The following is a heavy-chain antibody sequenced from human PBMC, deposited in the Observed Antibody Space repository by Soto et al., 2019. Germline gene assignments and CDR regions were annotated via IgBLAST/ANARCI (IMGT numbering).Heavy chain of an antibody. CDR3: VSQRTSVLTQAYFDY. V-gene: IGHV4-39*01. D-gene: IGHD2-8*01. Sequence: SETLSLTCTVSGGAVSNSNYYWGWIRQSPGKGLEWIGSVYYRGRSYSKSSVKSRVTISVDTSKNQFSLNLNSVTASDTAVYYCVSQRTSVLTQAYFDYWGPGALVTVS. J-gene: IGHJ4*02. CDR2: VYYRGRS. CDR1: GGAVSNSNYY.